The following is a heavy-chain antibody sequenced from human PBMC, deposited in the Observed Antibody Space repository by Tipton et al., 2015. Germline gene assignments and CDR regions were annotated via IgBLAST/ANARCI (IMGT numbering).Heavy chain of an antibody. D-gene: IGHD4-23*01. CDR2: INHSGYT. J-gene: IGHJ4*02. Sequence: TLSLTCAVYGGSFSGYFWTWIRQPPGKGLEWIGEINHSGYTNYNPSLKSRVTISVDTSRNQFSLRLRSVTAAETAVDYCARARGRHGGVFDSWGQGILVTVSS. CDR3: ARARGRHGGVFDS. V-gene: IGHV4-34*01. CDR1: GGSFSGYF.